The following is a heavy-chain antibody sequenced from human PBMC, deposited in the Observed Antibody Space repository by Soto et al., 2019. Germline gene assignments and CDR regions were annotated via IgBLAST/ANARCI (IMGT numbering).Heavy chain of an antibody. J-gene: IGHJ4*02. CDR2: IYYSGST. V-gene: IGHV4-39*01. CDR3: ARSSGGQDDGY. CDR1: GGSISSSSYY. D-gene: IGHD6-19*01. Sequence: QLRLQESGPGLVKPSETLSLTCTVSGGSISSSSYYWGWIRQPPGKGLEWIGRIYYSGSTYYNPSLKSRVTISVDTSKNQFSLKLSSVTAADTAVYYCARSSGGQDDGYWGQGTLVTVSS.